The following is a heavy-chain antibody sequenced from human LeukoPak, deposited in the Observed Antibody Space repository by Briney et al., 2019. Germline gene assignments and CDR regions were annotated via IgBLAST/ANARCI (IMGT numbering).Heavy chain of an antibody. J-gene: IGHJ4*02. V-gene: IGHV4-34*01. CDR1: GGSFSGYY. CDR2: INHSGST. CDR3: ARHVRGYCSSTSCYWSFDY. D-gene: IGHD2-2*01. Sequence: SETLSLTCAVYGGSFSGYYWSWIRQPPGKGLEWIGEINHSGSTNYNPSLKSRVTISVDTSKNQFSLKLSSVTAADTAVYYCARHVRGYCSSTSCYWSFDYWGRGTLVTVSS.